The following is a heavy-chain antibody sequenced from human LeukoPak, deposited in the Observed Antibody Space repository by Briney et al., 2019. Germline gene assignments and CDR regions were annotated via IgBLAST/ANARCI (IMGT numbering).Heavy chain of an antibody. D-gene: IGHD1-26*01. Sequence: GGSLRLSCAASGFTFSSYSMNWVRQAPGMGLEWVANIKEDGSEKNYVDSVKGRFTISRDNAKNSLFLQMNSLRAEDTALYYCARDQRIVGATTIDYWGQGTLVTVSS. V-gene: IGHV3-7*01. J-gene: IGHJ4*02. CDR2: IKEDGSEK. CDR3: ARDQRIVGATTIDY. CDR1: GFTFSSYS.